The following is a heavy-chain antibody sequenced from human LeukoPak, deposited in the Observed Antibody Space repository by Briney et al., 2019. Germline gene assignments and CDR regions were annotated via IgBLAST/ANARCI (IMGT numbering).Heavy chain of an antibody. CDR2: ISAYNGYR. J-gene: IGHJ3*02. Sequence: GASVKVSCKASGYTFTSYGISWVRQAPGQGLEWMGWISAYNGYRKYAQKIQGRVTMTEDTSTDTAYMELSSLRSEDTAVYYCATESYSGSYLYAFDIWGQGTMVTVSS. D-gene: IGHD1-26*01. CDR1: GYTFTSYG. CDR3: ATESYSGSYLYAFDI. V-gene: IGHV1-18*01.